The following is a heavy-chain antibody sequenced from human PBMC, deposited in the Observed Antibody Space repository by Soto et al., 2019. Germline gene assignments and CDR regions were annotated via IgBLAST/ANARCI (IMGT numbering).Heavy chain of an antibody. D-gene: IGHD1-26*01. Sequence: GGSLRLSCAASGFTVSSNYMSWVRQAPGKGLEWVSVIYSGGSTYYADSVKGRFTISRDNTKNTVYLQMNSLRAEDTAVYYCAKGKLFVGVTIFGMNVWCQGTTVTVSS. CDR1: GFTVSSNY. CDR2: IYSGGST. J-gene: IGHJ6*02. CDR3: AKGKLFVGVTIFGMNV. V-gene: IGHV3-53*01.